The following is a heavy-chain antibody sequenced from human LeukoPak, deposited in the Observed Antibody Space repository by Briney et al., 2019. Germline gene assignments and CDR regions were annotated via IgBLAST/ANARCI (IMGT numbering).Heavy chain of an antibody. CDR2: INTNTGNP. Sequence: GASVTVSCKASGYTFTSYGISWVRQAPGQGLEWMGWINTNTGNPTYAQGFTGRFVFSLDTSVSTAYLQISSLKAEDTAVYYCARDPNHYYDSSGYYGDYWGQGTLVTVSS. V-gene: IGHV7-4-1*02. CDR1: GYTFTSYG. D-gene: IGHD3-22*01. CDR3: ARDPNHYYDSSGYYGDY. J-gene: IGHJ4*02.